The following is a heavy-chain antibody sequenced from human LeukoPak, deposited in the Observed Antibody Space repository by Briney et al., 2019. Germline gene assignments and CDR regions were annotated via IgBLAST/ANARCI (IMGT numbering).Heavy chain of an antibody. J-gene: IGHJ4*02. V-gene: IGHV3-23*01. CDR1: GFTFSTYT. CDR2: IGNNGGGI. D-gene: IGHD7-27*01. Sequence: GGSLRLFCAASGFTFSTYTMYWVRHPPGKRLEWVSIIGNNGGGIHYADSVRGRFTISRDNSKHALYLQVNRLRVEDTAVYYCAIDPNWGAHSWGQGVLVTVSS. CDR3: AIDPNWGAHS.